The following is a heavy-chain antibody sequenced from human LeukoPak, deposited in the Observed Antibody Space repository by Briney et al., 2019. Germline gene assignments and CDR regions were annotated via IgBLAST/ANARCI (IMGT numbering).Heavy chain of an antibody. V-gene: IGHV4-34*01. CDR2: INHSGST. Sequence: SETPSLTCAVYGGSFSGYYWSWIRQPPGKGLEWIGEINHSGSTNYNPSLKSRVTISVDTSKNQFSLKLSSVTAADTAVYYCARALSGSYGDYWGQGTLVTVSS. CDR3: ARALSGSYGDY. D-gene: IGHD1-26*01. CDR1: GGSFSGYY. J-gene: IGHJ4*02.